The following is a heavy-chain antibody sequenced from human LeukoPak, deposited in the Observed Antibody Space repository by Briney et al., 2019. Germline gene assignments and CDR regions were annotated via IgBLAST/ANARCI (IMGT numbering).Heavy chain of an antibody. CDR3: GKNRGPLDH. V-gene: IGHV3-23*01. CDR2: IFDSGSQT. D-gene: IGHD3-16*01. J-gene: IGHJ4*02. CDR1: GFTFSSYW. Sequence: GGSLRLSCAASGFTFSSYWMSWVRQAPGKGLEWVSGIFDSGSQTFYADSVKGRFTISRDNSKKILFLQMNTLKAEDTAVYYCGKNRGPLDHGGKGALVPVSS.